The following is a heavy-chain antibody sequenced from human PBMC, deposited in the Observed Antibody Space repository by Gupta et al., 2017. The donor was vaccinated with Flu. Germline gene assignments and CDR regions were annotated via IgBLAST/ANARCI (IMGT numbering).Heavy chain of an antibody. J-gene: IGHJ6*02. V-gene: IGHV1-46*01. CDR3: ARDRDYDFWSGYYTGRYYYGMDV. Sequence: QVQLVQSGAEVKKPGASVKVSCKASGYTFTSYYMHWVRQAPGHGLEWMGIINPSGGSTSYAQKFQGRVTMTRDTSTSTVYMELSSLRSEDTAVYYCARDRDYDFWSGYYTGRYYYGMDVWGQGTTVTVSS. D-gene: IGHD3-3*01. CDR1: GYTFTSYY. CDR2: INPSGGST.